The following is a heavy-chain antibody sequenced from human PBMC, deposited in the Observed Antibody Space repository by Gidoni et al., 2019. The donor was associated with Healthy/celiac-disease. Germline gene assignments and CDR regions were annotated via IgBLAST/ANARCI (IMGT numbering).Heavy chain of an antibody. CDR3: AREGGFQWLVNYYYYGMDV. D-gene: IGHD6-19*01. V-gene: IGHV3-30-3*01. Sequence: QVQLVESGGCVVQPGRSLRLSCAASGFTFSSYALHWVRQAPGKGLEWVAVISYDGSNKYYADSVKGRFTISRDNSKNTLYLQMNSLRAEDTAVYYCAREGGFQWLVNYYYYGMDVWGQGTTVTVSS. J-gene: IGHJ6*02. CDR2: ISYDGSNK. CDR1: GFTFSSYA.